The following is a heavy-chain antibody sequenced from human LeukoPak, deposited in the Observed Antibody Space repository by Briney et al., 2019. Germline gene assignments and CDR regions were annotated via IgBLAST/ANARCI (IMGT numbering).Heavy chain of an antibody. V-gene: IGHV4-39*01. J-gene: IGHJ5*02. Sequence: SETLSLTCTVSGGSISSSSYYWGWIRQPPGKGLEWIGNIYYSGSTYYNPSLESRVTISVDTSKNQFSLKLSSVTAADTAVYYCARVGVGYNWFDPWGQGTLVTISS. CDR2: IYYSGST. CDR3: ARVGVGYNWFDP. CDR1: GGSISSSSYY. D-gene: IGHD1-26*01.